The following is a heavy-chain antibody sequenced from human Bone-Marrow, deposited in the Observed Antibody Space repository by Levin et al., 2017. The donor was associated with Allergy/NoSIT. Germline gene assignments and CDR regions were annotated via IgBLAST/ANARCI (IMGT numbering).Heavy chain of an antibody. Sequence: QAGGSLRLSCAASGFTFSNYGMNWVRQAPGKGLEWVSVISGSGDNTYYADSVKGRFTISRDNFKNTLYLQMNSLRAEDTAVYYCATGGTVTLRGASDYWGQGTLVTVSS. V-gene: IGHV3-23*01. CDR3: ATGGTVTLRGASDY. D-gene: IGHD4-17*01. CDR1: GFTFSNYG. J-gene: IGHJ4*02. CDR2: ISGSGDNT.